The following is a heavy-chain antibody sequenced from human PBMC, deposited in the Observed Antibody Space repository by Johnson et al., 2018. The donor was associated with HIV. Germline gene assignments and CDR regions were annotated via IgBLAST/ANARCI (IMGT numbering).Heavy chain of an antibody. J-gene: IGHJ3*02. CDR1: GFTFSSYA. CDR2: TSYDGSNK. CDR3: TRGGWKVVTSIFAFDI. V-gene: IGHV3-30-3*01. D-gene: IGHD2-21*02. Sequence: QVQLVESGGGLVQPGRSLRLSCSASGFTFSSYAMHWVRQATGKGLEWVAVTSYDGSNKYYADSVQCRFTISRDNSKNTLYLQMNSLRAEDTAVYYCTRGGWKVVTSIFAFDIWGQGTMVAVSS.